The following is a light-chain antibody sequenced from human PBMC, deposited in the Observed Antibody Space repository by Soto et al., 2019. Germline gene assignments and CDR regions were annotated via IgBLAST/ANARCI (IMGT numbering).Light chain of an antibody. CDR2: EVT. J-gene: IGLJ2*01. V-gene: IGLV2-8*01. Sequence: QSVLTQPPSASGSPGQSVTISCTGTSSDVGGYDYVSWYQQQSGKAPKLIIYEVTNRPSGVPDRFSGSKSGNTASLTVSGLQAEDEADYYCSSNAGISNVIFGAGIKLTVL. CDR3: SSNAGISNVI. CDR1: SSDVGGYDY.